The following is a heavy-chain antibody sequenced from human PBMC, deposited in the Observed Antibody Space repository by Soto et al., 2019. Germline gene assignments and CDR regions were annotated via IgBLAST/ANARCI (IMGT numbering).Heavy chain of an antibody. CDR2: IYYSGST. CDR1: GDSISSRSYY. J-gene: IGHJ4*02. CDR3: ARQRTSALTQAYFDL. V-gene: IGHV4-39*01. Sequence: WETLSLTCTVTGDSISSRSYYWGWIRQPPGKGLEWIGSIYYSGSTYNNPSLRSRVSMSIDTSKDQFSLKPKSVTAADTALYFCARQRTSALTQAYFDLWRPVSLITVSS. D-gene: IGHD1-20*01.